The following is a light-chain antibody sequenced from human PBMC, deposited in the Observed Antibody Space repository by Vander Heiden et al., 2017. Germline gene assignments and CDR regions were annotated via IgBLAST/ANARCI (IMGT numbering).Light chain of an antibody. V-gene: IGKV1-39*01. CDR2: GAS. CDR1: HSISNY. J-gene: IGKJ2*01. Sequence: IQMRKSQSSLSASVGDRVPIPCRPRHSISNYLNWYQHKPGKAPKLLIYGASSLQSGVPSTFSGSGSGTDFTLTITSLQPEDFATYYCQQSYNRPYTFGQGTKLEIK. CDR3: QQSYNRPYT.